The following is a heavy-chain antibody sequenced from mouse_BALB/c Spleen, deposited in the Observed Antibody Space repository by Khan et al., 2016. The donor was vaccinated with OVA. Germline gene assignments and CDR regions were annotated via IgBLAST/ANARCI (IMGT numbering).Heavy chain of an antibody. CDR2: IYPFNDDT. J-gene: IGHJ3*01. Sequence: EVQLQESGPELVKPGASVKMSCKASGYTFTSYVMHWVKQKPGLGLEWIGYIYPFNDDTKYNEKFKGKATLTSDKSSSTAYMELSGLTSEDSAVYHCAPVGTYYVSFAYWGQGTLVTVSA. CDR3: APVGTYYVSFAY. CDR1: GYTFTSYV. V-gene: IGHV1S136*01. D-gene: IGHD1-1*01.